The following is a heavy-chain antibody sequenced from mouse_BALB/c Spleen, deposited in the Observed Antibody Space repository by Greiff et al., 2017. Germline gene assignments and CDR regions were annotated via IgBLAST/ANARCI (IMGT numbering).Heavy chain of an antibody. V-gene: IGHV5-9-3*01. D-gene: IGHD2-4*01. CDR3: ARQGDYDWFAY. CDR1: GFTFSSYA. J-gene: IGHJ3*01. Sequence: EVQVVESGGGLVKPGGSLKLSCAASGFTFSSYAMSWVRQTPEKRLEWVATISSGGSYTYYPDSVKGRFTISRDNAKNTLYLQMSSLRSEDTAMYYCARQGDYDWFAYWGQGTLVTVSA. CDR2: ISSGGSYT.